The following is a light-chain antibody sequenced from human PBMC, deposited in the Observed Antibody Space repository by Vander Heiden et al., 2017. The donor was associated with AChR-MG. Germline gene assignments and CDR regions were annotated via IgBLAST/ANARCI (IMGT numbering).Light chain of an antibody. J-gene: IGLJ1*01. V-gene: IGLV3-19*01. CDR1: SLRSYY. CDR2: GKN. Sequence: SSELTPAPAVSVALGQTVRITCQGDSLRSYYASWYQQKPGQAPVLVIYGKNNRPSGIPDRFSGSSSGNTASLTITGAQAEDEADYYCNSRDSSGNHHWVFGTGTKVTVL. CDR3: NSRDSSGNHHWV.